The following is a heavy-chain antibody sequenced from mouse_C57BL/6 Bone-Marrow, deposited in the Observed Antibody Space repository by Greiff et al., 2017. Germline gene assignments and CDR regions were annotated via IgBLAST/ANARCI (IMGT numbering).Heavy chain of an antibody. D-gene: IGHD2-1*01. Sequence: QVQLQQPGTELVKPGASVKMSCKASGYTFTSYWITWVKQRPGQGLEWIGDIYPGSGSTNYNEKFKSKATLTVDTSSSTAYMQLSSLTSEDSALYYCARNYGNYLYYFDYWGQGTTLTFSS. J-gene: IGHJ2*01. V-gene: IGHV1-55*01. CDR3: ARNYGNYLYYFDY. CDR2: IYPGSGST. CDR1: GYTFTSYW.